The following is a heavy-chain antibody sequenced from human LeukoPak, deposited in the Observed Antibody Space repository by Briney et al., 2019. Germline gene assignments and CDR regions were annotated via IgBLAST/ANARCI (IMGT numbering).Heavy chain of an antibody. CDR1: GFTFSSYA. Sequence: GGSLRLSWAASGFTFSSYAMSWVRQAPGKGLEWVSAITANGGRTYYADSVKGRFTISRDNSKNTLSLQMNSLRAEDTAIYYCTKKLTVAGTFDYWGQGTLVTVSS. J-gene: IGHJ4*02. V-gene: IGHV3-23*01. CDR2: ITANGGRT. CDR3: TKKLTVAGTFDY. D-gene: IGHD6-19*01.